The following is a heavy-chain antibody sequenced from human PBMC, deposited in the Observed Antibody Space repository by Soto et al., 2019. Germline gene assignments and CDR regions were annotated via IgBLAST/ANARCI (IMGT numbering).Heavy chain of an antibody. Sequence: PSETLSLTCAVFGGSFSGYYWSWIRQPPGKGLEWIGEINHRGSTNYNPSLKSRVTMSVDTSKNQFSLKLTSMTAADTAVYYWVTTNWNHNLFDPWGQGTLVTVSS. CDR2: INHRGST. V-gene: IGHV4-34*01. CDR3: VTTNWNHNLFDP. J-gene: IGHJ5*02. D-gene: IGHD1-1*01. CDR1: GGSFSGYY.